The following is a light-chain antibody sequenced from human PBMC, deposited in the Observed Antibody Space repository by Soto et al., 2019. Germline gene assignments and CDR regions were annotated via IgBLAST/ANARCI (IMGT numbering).Light chain of an antibody. CDR2: DAS. CDR1: QSVSSY. J-gene: IGKJ2*01. V-gene: IGKV3-11*01. CDR3: EQRSNWPRT. Sequence: EIVLTQSPATLSLSPGERVTLSCRASQSVSSYLAWYQQKPGQAPRLLIYDASNRATGIPARFSGSGSGTDFTLTISSLEPEDFVVYYCEQRSNWPRTFGQGTKLEIK.